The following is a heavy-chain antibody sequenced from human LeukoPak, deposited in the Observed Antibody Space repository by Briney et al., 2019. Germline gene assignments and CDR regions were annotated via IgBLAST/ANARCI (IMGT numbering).Heavy chain of an antibody. CDR3: AMEKIPGYSSGWYVDY. V-gene: IGHV1-46*01. Sequence: ASVKVSCKASGYTFTSYYMHWVRQAPGQGLEWMGIINPSGGSTSYAQKFQGRVTITADKSTSTAYMELSSLRSEDTAVYYCAMEKIPGYSSGWYVDYWGQGTLVTVSS. CDR2: INPSGGST. D-gene: IGHD6-19*01. J-gene: IGHJ4*02. CDR1: GYTFTSYY.